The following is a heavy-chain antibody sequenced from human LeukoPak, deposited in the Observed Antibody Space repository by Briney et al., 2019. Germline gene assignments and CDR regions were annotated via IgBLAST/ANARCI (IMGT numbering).Heavy chain of an antibody. D-gene: IGHD6-13*01. CDR1: GYTFPNYG. Sequence: ASVKVSCKASGYTFPNYGISWVRQAPGQGLEWMGWISTYNGDTNYAQKLQGRVTMTTDTSTNTAYMELRSLRSDDTAVYYCASDHLSIEATGTRYWGQGTLVTVPS. J-gene: IGHJ4*02. CDR2: ISTYNGDT. CDR3: ASDHLSIEATGTRY. V-gene: IGHV1-18*01.